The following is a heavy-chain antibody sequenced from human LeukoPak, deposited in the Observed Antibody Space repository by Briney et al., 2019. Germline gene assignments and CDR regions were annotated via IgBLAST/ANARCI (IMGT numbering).Heavy chain of an antibody. D-gene: IGHD3-10*01. V-gene: IGHV3-13*01. CDR1: GLTFSSYD. J-gene: IGHJ4*02. Sequence: GGSPRLSCAASGLTFSSYDMHWVRQATGKGLEWVSAIGTAGDTYYPGSVKGRFTISRENAKNSLYLQMNSLRAGDTAVYYCARGGFGESFDYWGQGTLVTVSS. CDR3: ARGGFGESFDY. CDR2: IGTAGDT.